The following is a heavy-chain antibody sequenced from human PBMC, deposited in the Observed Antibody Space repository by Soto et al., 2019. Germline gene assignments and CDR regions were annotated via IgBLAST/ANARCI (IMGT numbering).Heavy chain of an antibody. D-gene: IGHD2-15*01. CDR3: ARLVQLLQGRWFDP. V-gene: IGHV4-30-4*01. Sequence: QVQLQESGPGLVKPSQTLSLTCTVSGGSISSGDYYWSWIRQPPGKGLEWIGYIYYSGSTYYNPSLKRRVTRSVDTSKTPFSLKLSSVTAADTAVYYCARLVQLLQGRWFDPWGQGTLVTVSS. CDR1: GGSISSGDYY. J-gene: IGHJ5*02. CDR2: IYYSGST.